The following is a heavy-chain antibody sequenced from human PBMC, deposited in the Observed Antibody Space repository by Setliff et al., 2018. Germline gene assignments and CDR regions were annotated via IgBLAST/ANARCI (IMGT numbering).Heavy chain of an antibody. CDR2: IYHSGST. CDR1: GYSISSGYY. V-gene: IGHV4-38-2*01. Sequence: SETLSLTCAVSGYSISSGYYWGWTRQPPGKGLEWIGSIYHSGSTYYNPSLKSRVTISVDTSKNQFSLKLSSVTAADTAVYYCARHSSRPYWGQGTLVTVSS. J-gene: IGHJ4*02. CDR3: ARHSSRPY.